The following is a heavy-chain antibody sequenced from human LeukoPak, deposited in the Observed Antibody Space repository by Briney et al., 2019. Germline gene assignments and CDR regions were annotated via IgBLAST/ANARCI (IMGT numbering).Heavy chain of an antibody. V-gene: IGHV4-39*01. CDR3: ARGATYSSGWYRNRLFDY. J-gene: IGHJ4*02. CDR2: IYYSGST. Sequence: PSETLSLTCTVSGGSISSSSYYWGWIRQPPGKGLEWIGSIYYSGSTYYNPSLKSRVTISVDTSKNQFSLKLSSVTAADTAVYYCARGATYSSGWYRNRLFDYWGQGTLVTVSS. CDR1: GGSISSSSYY. D-gene: IGHD6-19*01.